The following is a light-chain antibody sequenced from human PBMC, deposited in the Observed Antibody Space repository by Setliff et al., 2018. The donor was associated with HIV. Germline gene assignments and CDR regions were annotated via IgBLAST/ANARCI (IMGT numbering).Light chain of an antibody. CDR2: QAN. Sequence: ALTQPASVSGSPGQSITISCTGTSGDVGRYNLVSWYQQQPGKPPKLMIYQANKRPSGVSNRFSGSKSGNTASLTISGLQAEDEADYYCCSNTGSNTYVFGTGTKVTVL. CDR3: CSNTGSNTYV. CDR1: SGDVGRYNL. J-gene: IGLJ1*01. V-gene: IGLV2-23*01.